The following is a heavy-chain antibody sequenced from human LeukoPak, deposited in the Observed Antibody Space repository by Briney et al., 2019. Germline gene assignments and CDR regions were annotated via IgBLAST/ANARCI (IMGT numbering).Heavy chain of an antibody. J-gene: IGHJ2*01. D-gene: IGHD6-13*01. Sequence: ASETLSLTCTVSGGSISSSSYYWGWIRQPPGKGLEWIGTFYYSGGTYYNPSLKGRVTISVDTSKNQFSLKLSSVTAADTAVYYCARVYYSNSYDYWYFDLWGRGTLVTVSS. CDR2: FYYSGGT. V-gene: IGHV4-39*07. CDR1: GGSISSSSYY. CDR3: ARVYYSNSYDYWYFDL.